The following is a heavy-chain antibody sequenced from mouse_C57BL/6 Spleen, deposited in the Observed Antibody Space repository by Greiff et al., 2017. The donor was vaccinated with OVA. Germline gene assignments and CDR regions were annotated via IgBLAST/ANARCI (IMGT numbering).Heavy chain of an antibody. CDR3: AISGDYYGSSCGSYAMDY. Sequence: VQLQQPGAELVKPGASVKVSCKASGYTFTSYWMHWVKQRPGQGLEWIGRIHPSDSDTNYNQKFKGKATLTVDKSSSTAYMQLSSLTSEDSAVYYCAISGDYYGSSCGSYAMDYWGQGTSVTVSS. J-gene: IGHJ4*01. V-gene: IGHV1-74*01. CDR1: GYTFTSYW. CDR2: IHPSDSDT. D-gene: IGHD1-1*01.